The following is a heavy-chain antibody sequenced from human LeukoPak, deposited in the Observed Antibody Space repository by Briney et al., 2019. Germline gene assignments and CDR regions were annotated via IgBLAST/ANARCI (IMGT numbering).Heavy chain of an antibody. CDR1: GFTFSSYA. J-gene: IGHJ4*02. CDR3: ARDSRLAGSDY. Sequence: GGSLRLSCAASGFTFSSYAMHWVRQAPGKGLEYVSAISSNGGSTYYANSVEGRFTISRDNSKNTLYLQMGSLRAEDMAVYYCARDSRLAGSDYWGQGTLVTVSS. CDR2: ISSNGGST. D-gene: IGHD3-3*02. V-gene: IGHV3-64*01.